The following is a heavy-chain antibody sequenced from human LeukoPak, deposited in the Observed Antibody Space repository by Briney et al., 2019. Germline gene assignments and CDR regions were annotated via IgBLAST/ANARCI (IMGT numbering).Heavy chain of an antibody. CDR2: IYTSGSI. CDR3: ARDYGIQLWFSGCWFDP. V-gene: IGHV4-4*07. J-gene: IGHJ5*02. CDR1: GGSISSYY. Sequence: SETLSLTCTVPGGSISSYYGGWIRQPAGKGLEWIGRIYTSGSITYNPSLKSRVSMSVDTSKNQLSLNLSSVTAADTAVYYCARDYGIQLWFSGCWFDPWGQGTLVTVSS. D-gene: IGHD5-18*01.